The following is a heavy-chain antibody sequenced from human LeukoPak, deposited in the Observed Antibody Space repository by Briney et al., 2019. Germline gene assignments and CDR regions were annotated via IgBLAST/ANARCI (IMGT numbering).Heavy chain of an antibody. J-gene: IGHJ4*02. V-gene: IGHV4-61*02. CDR1: GGSISSGSYY. D-gene: IGHD3-22*01. CDR3: ARMASAPIYESSGYWEYYFDY. Sequence: SETLSLTCTGSGGSISSGSYYWSWIRQPAGKGLEWIGRIYTSGNTNYNPSLKSRVTISVDTSKNQFSLKLSSVTAADTAVYYCARMASAPIYESSGYWEYYFDYWGQGTLVTVSS. CDR2: IYTSGNT.